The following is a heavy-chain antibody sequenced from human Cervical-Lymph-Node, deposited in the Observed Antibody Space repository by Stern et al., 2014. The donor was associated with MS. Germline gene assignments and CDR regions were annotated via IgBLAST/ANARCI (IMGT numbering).Heavy chain of an antibody. CDR1: GFSLNTPGMC. CDR2: LDWGDDN. Sequence: QVTLKESGPALVRPTQTLTLTCTFSGFSLNTPGMCLTWLRPPPGQALEWLARLDWGDDNYFSTFLKSMPTASNDPFKNQVVLRMTNMDPVDTATYYCARLEVPTSPGFHYYYYAMDVWGQGTTVTVSS. D-gene: IGHD2-2*01. V-gene: IGHV2-70*15. CDR3: ARLEVPTSPGFHYYYYAMDV. J-gene: IGHJ6*02.